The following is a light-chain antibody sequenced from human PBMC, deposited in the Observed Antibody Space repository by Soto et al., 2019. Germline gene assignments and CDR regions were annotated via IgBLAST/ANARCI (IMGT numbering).Light chain of an antibody. CDR1: QSVSSTY. Sequence: EIVLTQSPATLSLSPGERATLSCRASQSVSSTYLAWYQQKPHQPTRLLIYAASSGAAGIPSRFSGRWCTTDITITIRMLAQEDVAEYCCQQYGTTWTFGQGTKVDIK. CDR3: QQYGTTWT. V-gene: IGKV3-20*01. CDR2: AAS. J-gene: IGKJ1*01.